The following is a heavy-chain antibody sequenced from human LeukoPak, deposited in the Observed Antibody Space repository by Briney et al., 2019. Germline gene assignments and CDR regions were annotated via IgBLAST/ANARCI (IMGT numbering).Heavy chain of an antibody. Sequence: ASVKVSCKASGYTLTGYYMHWVRQAPGQGLEWMGWINPNSGGTNYAQKFQGRVTMTRDTSISTAYMELSRLRSDDTAVYYCARSDILTGYYPDYWGQGTLVTVSS. V-gene: IGHV1-2*02. D-gene: IGHD3-9*01. J-gene: IGHJ4*02. CDR1: GYTLTGYY. CDR2: INPNSGGT. CDR3: ARSDILTGYYPDY.